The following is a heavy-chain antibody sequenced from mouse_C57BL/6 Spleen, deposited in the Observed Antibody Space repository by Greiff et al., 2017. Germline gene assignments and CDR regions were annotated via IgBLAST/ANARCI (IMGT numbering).Heavy chain of an antibody. CDR3: ARPVDYGGFAY. V-gene: IGHV5-17*01. D-gene: IGHD2-4*01. CDR2: ISSGSSTI. Sequence: EVQLVESGGGLVKPGGSLKLSCAASGFTFSDYGMHWVRQAPEKGLEWVAYISSGSSTIYYADTVKGRFTISRDNAKNTLFLQMTSLRSEDTAMYYCARPVDYGGFAYWGQGTLVTVSA. J-gene: IGHJ3*01. CDR1: GFTFSDYG.